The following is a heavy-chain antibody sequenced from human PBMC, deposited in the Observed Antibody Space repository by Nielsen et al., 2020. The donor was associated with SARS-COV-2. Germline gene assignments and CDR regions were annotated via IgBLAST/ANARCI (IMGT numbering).Heavy chain of an antibody. CDR2: MNPNSGNT. V-gene: IGHV1-2*02. CDR3: ARVLAYCGGDCYSDYYYYYAMDA. J-gene: IGHJ6*02. Sequence: WVRQAPGQGLEWMGWMNPNSGNTGYAQKFQGRVTMTRDTSISTAYMELSRLRSDDTAVYYCARVLAYCGGDCYSDYYYYYAMDAWGQGTTVTVSS. D-gene: IGHD2-21*02.